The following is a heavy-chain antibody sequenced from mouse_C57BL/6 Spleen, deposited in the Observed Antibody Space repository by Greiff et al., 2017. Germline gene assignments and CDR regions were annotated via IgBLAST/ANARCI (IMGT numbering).Heavy chain of an antibody. CDR2: SRNKANDYTT. CDR3: ARDAYDGYPFAY. V-gene: IGHV7-1*01. D-gene: IGHD2-3*01. J-gene: IGHJ3*01. CDR1: GFTFSDFY. Sequence: EVNLVESGGGLVQSGRSLRLSCATSGFTFSDFYMEWVRQAPGKGLEWIAASRNKANDYTTEYSASVKGRFIVSRDTSQSILYLQMNALRAEDTAIYYCARDAYDGYPFAYWGQGTLVTVSA.